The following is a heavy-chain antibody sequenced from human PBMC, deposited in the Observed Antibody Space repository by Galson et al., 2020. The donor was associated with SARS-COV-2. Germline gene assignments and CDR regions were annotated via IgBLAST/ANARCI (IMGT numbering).Heavy chain of an antibody. V-gene: IGHV3-30-3*01. CDR2: ISYDGIDK. CDR1: GFTFSTSA. Sequence: GESLKISCVASGFTFSTSAMHWVRQTPGKGLEWVTVISYDGIDKDYVDSVKGRFTISRDNSKDILYLQLNSLRPEDTAVYYCARDRCTGGSCYFDYWGQGTLVIVSS. CDR3: ARDRCTGGSCYFDY. D-gene: IGHD2-15*01. J-gene: IGHJ4*02.